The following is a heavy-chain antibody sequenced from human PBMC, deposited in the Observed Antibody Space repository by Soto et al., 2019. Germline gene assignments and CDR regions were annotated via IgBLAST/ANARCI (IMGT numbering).Heavy chain of an antibody. CDR3: AKTGGDSGY. V-gene: IGHV6-1*01. CDR2: TYYRSKWYN. J-gene: IGHJ4*02. D-gene: IGHD2-21*02. CDR1: GDXVSSNSGA. Sequence: QXLSLTCAISGDXVSSNSGAWNWIRQSPARGLEWLGRTYYRSKWYNDYAESVKSRITIRQETSKNQFSMQLNSVTPEDTAVYYCAKTGGDSGYWGQGTLATVS.